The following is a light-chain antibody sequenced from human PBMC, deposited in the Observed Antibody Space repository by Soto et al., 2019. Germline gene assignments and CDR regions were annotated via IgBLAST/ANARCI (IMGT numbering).Light chain of an antibody. CDR1: QSISGW. J-gene: IGKJ1*01. Sequence: GDRVTITCRASQSISGWLAWYQQKPGKAPKLLIYDVSSFESGVPSRFSGSGSGTEFTLTISSLQPDDFATYYCQQYNSYWRTFGQGTKVDIK. V-gene: IGKV1-5*01. CDR3: QQYNSYWRT. CDR2: DVS.